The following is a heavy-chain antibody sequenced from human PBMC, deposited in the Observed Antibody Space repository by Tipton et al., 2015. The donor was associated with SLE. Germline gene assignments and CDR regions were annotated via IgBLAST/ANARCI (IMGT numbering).Heavy chain of an antibody. CDR2: INHSGST. CDR1: GGSFNGYY. V-gene: IGHV4-34*01. CDR3: ARGRAITMNVVVKGAFDI. D-gene: IGHD3-22*01. J-gene: IGHJ3*02. Sequence: TLSLTCAVYGGSFNGYYWSWIRQPPGKGLEGIGEINHSGSTYYNPSLKSRVTISVDTSKNQFSLKLTSVTAADTAVYSCARGRAITMNVVVKGAFDIWGQGTMVTVSS.